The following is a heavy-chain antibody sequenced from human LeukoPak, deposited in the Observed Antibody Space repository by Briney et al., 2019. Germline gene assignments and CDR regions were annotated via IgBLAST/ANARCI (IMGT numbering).Heavy chain of an antibody. D-gene: IGHD6-19*01. CDR1: GFTFSSYA. CDR2: ISGSGGST. J-gene: IGHJ3*02. V-gene: IGHV3-23*01. CDR3: AKPGSRYSSGWYGTQHDAFDI. Sequence: HAGGSLRLSCAASGFTFSSYAMSWVRQAPGKGLEWVSAISGSGGSTYYADSVKGRFTISRDNSKNTLYLQMNSLRAEDTAVYYCAKPGSRYSSGWYGTQHDAFDIWGQGTMVTVSS.